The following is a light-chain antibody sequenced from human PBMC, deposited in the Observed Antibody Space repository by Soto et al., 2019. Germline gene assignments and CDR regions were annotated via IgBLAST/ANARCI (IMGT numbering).Light chain of an antibody. Sequence: QSALTQPASVSGSPGQSSPISCTGTGRDFGGYNYVSWHQQHPGKAPKVIITEVSNRPSGVSNRFSGSKSGNTASLTISGLQAEDEADYYCSSYISSSTFVVFGGGTKLTVL. CDR3: SSYISSSTFVV. J-gene: IGLJ2*01. V-gene: IGLV2-14*01. CDR2: EVS. CDR1: GRDFGGYNY.